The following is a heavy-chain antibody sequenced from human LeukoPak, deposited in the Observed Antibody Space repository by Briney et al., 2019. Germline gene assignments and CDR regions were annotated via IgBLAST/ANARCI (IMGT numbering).Heavy chain of an antibody. J-gene: IGHJ5*02. D-gene: IGHD3-3*01. Sequence: GGSLRLSCAASGFTFSSYAMSWVRQAPGKGLEWVSAISGSGGSTYYADSVKGRFTISRDNSKNTLYLQMNSLRAEDTAVYYCAKDDPWSSHKYNWFDPWGQGTLVTVSS. CDR2: ISGSGGST. CDR1: GFTFSSYA. CDR3: AKDDPWSSHKYNWFDP. V-gene: IGHV3-23*01.